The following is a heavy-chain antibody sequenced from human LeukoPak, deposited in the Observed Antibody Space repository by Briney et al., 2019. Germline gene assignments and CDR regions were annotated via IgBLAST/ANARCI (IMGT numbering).Heavy chain of an antibody. CDR1: GFTFSSYA. CDR3: AKTTTGYSSGRYPGWPVDY. Sequence: GGSLRLSCAASGFTFSSYAVSWVRQAPGKGLEWVSAISGSGGGTYYADSVKGRFTISRDNPKNTVYLQMSSLSTEDTAVYHCAKTTTGYSSGRYPGWPVDYWGQGTLVSVSS. CDR2: ISGSGGGT. J-gene: IGHJ4*02. V-gene: IGHV3-23*01. D-gene: IGHD6-19*01.